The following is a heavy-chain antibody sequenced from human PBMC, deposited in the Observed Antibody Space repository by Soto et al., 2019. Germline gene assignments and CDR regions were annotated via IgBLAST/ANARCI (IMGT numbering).Heavy chain of an antibody. CDR1: GFTFSSYW. Sequence: PGGSLRLSCVASGFTFSSYWLTWVRQSPGNGLEWVANIKQDGSEKYYLDSVKGRFTISRDNAKNSLYLQMNSLRVEDTAVYYCARHPPARSIWSGHYIYYFDNWGKGTLVTVSS. CDR2: IKQDGSEK. CDR3: ARHPPARSIWSGHYIYYFDN. D-gene: IGHD3-3*01. J-gene: IGHJ4*02. V-gene: IGHV3-7*01.